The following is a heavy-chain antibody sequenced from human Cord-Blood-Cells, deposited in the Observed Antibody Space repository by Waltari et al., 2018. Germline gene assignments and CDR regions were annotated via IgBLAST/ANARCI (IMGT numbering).Heavy chain of an antibody. CDR1: GFTFSSYW. V-gene: IGHV3-7*01. J-gene: IGHJ4*02. Sequence: EVQLVESGGGLVQPGGSLSLSCAASGFTFSSYWMSWVRQAPGKGLEWVANIKQDGSEKYYVDSVKGRFTIARDNAKNSLYLQMNSLRAEDTAVYYCARDGRSGSYSDYWGQGTLVTVSS. CDR2: IKQDGSEK. D-gene: IGHD1-26*01. CDR3: ARDGRSGSYSDY.